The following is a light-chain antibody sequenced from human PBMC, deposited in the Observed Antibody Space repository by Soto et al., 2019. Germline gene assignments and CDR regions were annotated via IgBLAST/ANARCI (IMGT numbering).Light chain of an antibody. J-gene: IGKJ1*01. CDR2: GAS. V-gene: IGKV3-20*01. Sequence: EIVLTQSPGTLSLSPGERATLSCRASQSVSNNYLAWYQQKPGQAPRLLIFGASNRATGIPDRFSGSGSGTDFTLTISRLEPEDFAVYYCQQYDQRGTFGQGTKVEMK. CDR3: QQYDQRGT. CDR1: QSVSNNY.